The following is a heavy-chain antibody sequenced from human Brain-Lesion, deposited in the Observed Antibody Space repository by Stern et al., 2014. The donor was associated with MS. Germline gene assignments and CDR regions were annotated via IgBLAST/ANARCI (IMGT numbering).Heavy chain of an antibody. CDR2: INPNNGGT. CDR3: ARDQRGITIFGVVTDYYYLGMDV. D-gene: IGHD3-3*01. Sequence: VQLVQSGAEVKKPGASVKVSCKTSGYIFTGYYIHWVRQAPGQGLEWVAGINPNNGGTKYAQQFQGRVTMSRDTSISTAYVELSSLTSDDTAVYYCARDQRGITIFGVVTDYYYLGMDVWGQGTTVTVSS. J-gene: IGHJ6*02. CDR1: GYIFTGYY. V-gene: IGHV1-2*02.